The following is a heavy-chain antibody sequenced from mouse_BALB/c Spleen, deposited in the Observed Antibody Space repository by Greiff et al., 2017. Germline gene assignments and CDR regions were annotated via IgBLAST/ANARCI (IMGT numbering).Heavy chain of an antibody. D-gene: IGHD2-10*01. CDR2: ISYSGST. Sequence: EVQLQQSGPSLVKPSQTLSLTCSVTGDSITSGYWNWIRKFPGNKLEYMGYISYSGSTYYNPSLKSRISITRDTSKNQYYLQLNSVTTEDTATYYCARGTYYGNLAWFAYWGQGTLVTVSA. CDR1: GDSITSGY. CDR3: ARGTYYGNLAWFAY. V-gene: IGHV3-8*02. J-gene: IGHJ3*01.